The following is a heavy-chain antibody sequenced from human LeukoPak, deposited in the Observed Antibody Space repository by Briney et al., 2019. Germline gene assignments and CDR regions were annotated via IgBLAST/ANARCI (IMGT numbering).Heavy chain of an antibody. CDR2: MNPNSGNT. CDR1: GYTFTSYD. CDR3: ARLDSSSSGRGFDY. V-gene: IGHV1-8*01. Sequence: GASVKVSCTASGYTFTSYDINWVRQATGQGLEWMGWMNPNSGNTGYAQKFQGRVTMTRNTSISTAYMELSSLRSEDTAVYYCARLDSSSSGRGFDYWGQGTLVTVSS. J-gene: IGHJ4*02. D-gene: IGHD6-6*01.